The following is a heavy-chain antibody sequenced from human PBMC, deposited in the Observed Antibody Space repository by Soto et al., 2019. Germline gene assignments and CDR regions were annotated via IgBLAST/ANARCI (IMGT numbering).Heavy chain of an antibody. D-gene: IGHD3-22*01. CDR3: ARTDCYSDISGYAPDAFDI. CDR1: GGSFSGYY. V-gene: IGHV4-34*01. CDR2: INPSGST. Sequence: PSETLSLTCAVYGGSFSGYYWSWIRQPPGKGLEWIWEINPSGSTNYNPSLKSRVTISVDTSKNQFSLKLSSVTAADTAVYYCARTDCYSDISGYAPDAFDIWGRGTMVTVS. J-gene: IGHJ3*02.